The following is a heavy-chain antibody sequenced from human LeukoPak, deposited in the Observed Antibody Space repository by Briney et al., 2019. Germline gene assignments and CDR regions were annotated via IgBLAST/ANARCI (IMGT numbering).Heavy chain of an antibody. CDR2: INAGNGNT. CDR1: GYTFTSYA. J-gene: IGHJ5*02. CDR3: ARDDPVELYSYGLGGGFDP. Sequence: ASVKVSCKASGYTFTSYAITWVRQAPGQRLQWMGWINAGNGNTKYSQEFQGRVTITRDTSASTTYMELSSLRSEDMAVYYCARDDPVELYSYGLGGGFDPWGQGTLVTVSS. D-gene: IGHD5-18*01. V-gene: IGHV1-3*03.